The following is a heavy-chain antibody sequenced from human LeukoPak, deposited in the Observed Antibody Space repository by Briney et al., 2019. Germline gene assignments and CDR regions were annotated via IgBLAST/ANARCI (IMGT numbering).Heavy chain of an antibody. J-gene: IGHJ4*02. D-gene: IGHD2-21*02. CDR1: GYTFTSYG. CDR3: AKGTPFCGGDCYSYYFDY. Sequence: SCKASGYTFTSYGMHWVRQAPGKGLEWVAVISYDGSNKYYADSVKGRFTISRDNSKNTLYLQMNSLRAEDTAVYYCAKGTPFCGGDCYSYYFDYWGQGTLVTVSS. CDR2: ISYDGSNK. V-gene: IGHV3-30*18.